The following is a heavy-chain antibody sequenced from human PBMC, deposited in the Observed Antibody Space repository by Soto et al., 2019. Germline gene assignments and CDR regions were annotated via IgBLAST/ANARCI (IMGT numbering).Heavy chain of an antibody. Sequence: QLQLQESGSGLVKPSQTLSLTCAVSGGSISSGGYSWSWIRQPPGKGLDWIGYISHSGRTYHNPSLKSRVAIAVDRTKHQFSLKLSSVTAADTAVYYRAGVPGYWGQGTQVTVSS. CDR2: ISHSGRT. J-gene: IGHJ4*02. V-gene: IGHV4-30-2*01. CDR1: GGSISSGGYS. CDR3: AGVPGY.